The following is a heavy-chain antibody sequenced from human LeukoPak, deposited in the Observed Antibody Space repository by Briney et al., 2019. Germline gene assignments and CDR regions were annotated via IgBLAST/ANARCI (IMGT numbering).Heavy chain of an antibody. Sequence: KTSETLSLTCTVSGGSVSSGTYYWSWIRQPPGKGLEWIGYIYYSGSTNYNPSLKSRVTVSVDTSKNQCSPKLSSVTTADTAVYYCTRSTNLEAFDIWGQGTMVTVSS. J-gene: IGHJ3*02. V-gene: IGHV4-61*01. CDR2: IYYSGST. CDR3: TRSTNLEAFDI. D-gene: IGHD2-8*01. CDR1: GGSVSSGTYY.